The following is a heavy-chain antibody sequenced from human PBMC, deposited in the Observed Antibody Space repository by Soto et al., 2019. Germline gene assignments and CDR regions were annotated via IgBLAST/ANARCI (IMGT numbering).Heavy chain of an antibody. Sequence: QVQLQQWGAGLLKPSETLSLTCAVYGGSFSRYYWSWIRQPPGKGLEWIGEINHSGSTNYNPSLKSRVTISVDTSKNQFSLKLSSVTAADTAVYYCARGERWLHFPGYWGQGTLVTVSS. V-gene: IGHV4-34*01. CDR1: GGSFSRYY. CDR2: INHSGST. J-gene: IGHJ4*02. D-gene: IGHD5-12*01. CDR3: ARGERWLHFPGY.